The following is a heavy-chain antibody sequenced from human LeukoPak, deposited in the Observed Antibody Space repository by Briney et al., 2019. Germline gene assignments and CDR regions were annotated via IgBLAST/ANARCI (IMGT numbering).Heavy chain of an antibody. CDR2: IRDSGGRT. V-gene: IGHV3-23*01. CDR1: GFTFSSYA. CDR3: AKDPKAFDYWYFDL. Sequence: GGSLRLSCAASGFTFSSYAMSWVRQAPGKGLEWFSAIRDSGGRTYYADSVKGRFTISRDNSKNTLYLQMDSLRVEDTAVYYCAKDPKAFDYWYFDLWGRGTLVTVSS. J-gene: IGHJ2*01. D-gene: IGHD3-3*02.